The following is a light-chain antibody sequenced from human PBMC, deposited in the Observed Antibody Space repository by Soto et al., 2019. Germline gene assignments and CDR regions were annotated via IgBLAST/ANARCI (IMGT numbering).Light chain of an antibody. J-gene: IGKJ1*01. CDR3: QQYNSQRT. CDR2: KAA. Sequence: DIQMTQAPSTLSASVGDRVTITCRASQYISSWLAWYPQKPGKAPKLLIYKAASIESGVPSGFSGSGSGTEYTLTISSLQPDDFATLCCQQYNSQRTFGQGTKVEIK. V-gene: IGKV1-5*03. CDR1: QYISSW.